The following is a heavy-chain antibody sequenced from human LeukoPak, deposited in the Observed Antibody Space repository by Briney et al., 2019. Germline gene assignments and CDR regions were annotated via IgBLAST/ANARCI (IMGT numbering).Heavy chain of an antibody. CDR1: GYTFTSYG. Sequence: ALVKVSCKASGYTFTSYGISWVRQAPGQGLEWMGWISAYNGNTNYAQKLQGRVTMTTDTSTSTAYMELRSLRSDDTAVYYCARDGGEDIVVVPAAIVFDYWGQGTLVTVSS. CDR2: ISAYNGNT. D-gene: IGHD2-2*02. J-gene: IGHJ4*02. CDR3: ARDGGEDIVVVPAAIVFDY. V-gene: IGHV1-18*01.